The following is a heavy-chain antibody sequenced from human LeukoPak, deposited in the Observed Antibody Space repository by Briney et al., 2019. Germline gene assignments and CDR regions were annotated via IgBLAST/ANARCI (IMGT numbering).Heavy chain of an antibody. J-gene: IGHJ4*02. Sequence: SETLSLTCAVYGGSFSGYYWGWIRQPPGKGLEWIGEINHSGSTNYNPSLKSRVTISVDTSKSQFSLKLSSVTAADTAVYYCARARPYGSGSYPNYWGQGTLVTVSS. CDR2: INHSGST. V-gene: IGHV4-34*01. CDR3: ARARPYGSGSYPNY. D-gene: IGHD3-10*01. CDR1: GGSFSGYY.